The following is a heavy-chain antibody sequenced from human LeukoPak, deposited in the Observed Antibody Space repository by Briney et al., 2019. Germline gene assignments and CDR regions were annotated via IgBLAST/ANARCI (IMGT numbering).Heavy chain of an antibody. V-gene: IGHV3-33*01. CDR3: ARVGYSYALYYFDY. D-gene: IGHD5-18*01. CDR2: LWYDGSNK. CDR1: GFTFSSYG. Sequence: GGSLGLSCAASGFTFSSYGMHWVRQAPGKGLEWVAVLWYDGSNKYYADSVKGRFPISRDNSKNTLYLQMNSLRAEDTAVHYCARVGYSYALYYFDYWGQGTLVTVSS. J-gene: IGHJ4*02.